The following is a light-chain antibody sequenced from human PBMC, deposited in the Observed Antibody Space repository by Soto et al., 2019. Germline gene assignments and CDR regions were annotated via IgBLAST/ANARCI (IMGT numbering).Light chain of an antibody. Sequence: QSVVTQPASVSGSPGQSITISCTGPSSDIGGYKYVSWYQQHPGKAPKLMIYDVSNRPSGVSNRFSGSKSGNTATLTISGLQGEAEAEYYCSSYTGGSTYVFGTGTKVPVL. CDR2: DVS. J-gene: IGLJ1*01. V-gene: IGLV2-14*01. CDR3: SSYTGGSTYV. CDR1: SSDIGGYKY.